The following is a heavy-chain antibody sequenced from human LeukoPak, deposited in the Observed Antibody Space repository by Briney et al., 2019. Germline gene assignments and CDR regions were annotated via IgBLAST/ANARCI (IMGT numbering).Heavy chain of an antibody. CDR3: AKDGFERGDDTHYMDV. CDR2: IYYSGST. V-gene: IGHV4-39*07. Sequence: PSETLSLTCTVSGGSISSSSYYWGWIRQPPGKGLEWIGSIYYSGSTYYNPSLTSRVTISVDTSKNQFSLNLSSVTAADTAVYYCAKDGFERGDDTHYMDVWGKGTTVTVSS. D-gene: IGHD3-22*01. J-gene: IGHJ6*03. CDR1: GGSISSSSYY.